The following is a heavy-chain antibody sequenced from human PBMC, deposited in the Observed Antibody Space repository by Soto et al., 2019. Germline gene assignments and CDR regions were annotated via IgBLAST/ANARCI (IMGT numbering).Heavy chain of an antibody. CDR2: ISYDGSNK. J-gene: IGHJ4*02. CDR1: GFTFSSYG. V-gene: IGHV3-30*18. D-gene: IGHD5-12*01. Sequence: GGSLRLSCAASGFTFSSYGMHWVRQAPGKGLEWVAVISYDGSNKYYADSVKGRFTISRDNSKNTLYLQMNSLRAEDTAVYYCAKGGYVLFDYWGQGTLVTVSS. CDR3: AKGGYVLFDY.